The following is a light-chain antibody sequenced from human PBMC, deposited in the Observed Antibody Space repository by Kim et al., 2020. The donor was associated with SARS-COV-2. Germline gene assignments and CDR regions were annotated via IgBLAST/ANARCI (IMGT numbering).Light chain of an antibody. CDR2: SSS. V-gene: IGKV3-15*01. Sequence: SPSVRATLSSTARQSVSSNLSLYQQKPGPAPGLVIHSSSTTATGIPARFSGSGSGTEFTLTFSSLQSEDFAIDYCQQYNQDPPLTFGQGTKVDIK. CDR1: QSVSSN. J-gene: IGKJ1*01. CDR3: QQYNQDPPLT.